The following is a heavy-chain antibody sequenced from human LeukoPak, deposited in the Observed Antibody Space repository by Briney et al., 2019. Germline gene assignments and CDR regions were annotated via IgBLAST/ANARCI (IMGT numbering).Heavy chain of an antibody. CDR3: AKNRDNWNDLDEFDY. D-gene: IGHD1-20*01. J-gene: IGHJ4*02. CDR1: GFTFSSYG. CDR2: IRYDGSNK. Sequence: GGSLRLSCAASGFTFSSYGMHWVRQAPGKGLEWVAFIRYDGSNKYYADSVKGRFTISRDNSKNTLYLQMNSLRAEDTAVYYCAKNRDNWNDLDEFDYWGQATLVTVSS. V-gene: IGHV3-30*02.